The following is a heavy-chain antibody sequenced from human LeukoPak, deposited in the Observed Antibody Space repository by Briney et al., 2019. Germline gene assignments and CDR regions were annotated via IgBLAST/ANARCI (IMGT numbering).Heavy chain of an antibody. CDR2: INHSGST. D-gene: IGHD6-19*01. CDR3: ARGRSAVAEKAETSDY. V-gene: IGHV4-34*01. J-gene: IGHJ4*02. Sequence: SETLSLTCAVYGGSFSGYYWSWIRQPPGKGLEWIGEINHSGSTNYNPSLKSRVTISVDTSKNQFSLKLSSVTAADTAVYYCARGRSAVAEKAETSDYWGQGTLVTVSS. CDR1: GGSFSGYY.